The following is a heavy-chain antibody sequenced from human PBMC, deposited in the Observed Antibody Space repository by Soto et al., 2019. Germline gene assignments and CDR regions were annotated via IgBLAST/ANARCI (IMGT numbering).Heavy chain of an antibody. CDR1: GYTFTAYY. CDR2: VNPNSGGT. Sequence: ASVKVSCKASGYTFTAYYMHWVRQAPGQGLEWMGWVNPNSGGTNYAQKFQGRVTMTRDTSITTAYMELSRLRSDDTAAYYCARSIAARRTVDYWGQGTLVTV. CDR3: ARSIAARRTVDY. J-gene: IGHJ4*01. D-gene: IGHD6-6*01. V-gene: IGHV1-2*02.